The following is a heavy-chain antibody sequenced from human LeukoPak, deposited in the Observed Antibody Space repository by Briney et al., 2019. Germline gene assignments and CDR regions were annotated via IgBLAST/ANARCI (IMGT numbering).Heavy chain of an antibody. D-gene: IGHD3-22*01. CDR1: GGSISSSSYY. Sequence: PSETLSLTCTVSGGSISSSSYYWGWIRQPPGKGLEWIGSIYYSGSTYYNPSLKSRVTISVDKSKNQFSLKLSSVTAADTAVYFCARIYDSSGYQIDYWGQGTLVTVSP. J-gene: IGHJ4*02. V-gene: IGHV4-39*07. CDR2: IYYSGST. CDR3: ARIYDSSGYQIDY.